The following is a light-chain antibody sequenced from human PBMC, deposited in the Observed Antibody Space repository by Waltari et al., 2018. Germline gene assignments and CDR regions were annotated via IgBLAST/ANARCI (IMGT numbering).Light chain of an antibody. CDR2: LNNDGSH. Sequence: QLVLTQAPSASASLGASVTPTCTLSSGHSNYVLPLHQQQPEKGPRYLIRLNNDGSHRKGDGIPDRFSGSRSGAECYLTISSLQSEDEADYYCQTWGTGVVVFGGGTKLTVL. J-gene: IGLJ3*02. CDR3: QTWGTGVVV. CDR1: SGHSNYV. V-gene: IGLV4-69*01.